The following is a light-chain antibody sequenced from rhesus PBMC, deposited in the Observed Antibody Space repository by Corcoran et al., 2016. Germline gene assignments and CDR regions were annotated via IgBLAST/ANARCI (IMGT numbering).Light chain of an antibody. J-gene: IGKJ1*01. Sequence: DIQMTQSPSSLSASVGDTVTITCRASQSISSWLDWYQQKPGKAPKLLIYKASNLQSGVPSRFSGSGSGTDFTLTISSLQPEDFATYYCLQYSSSPWTFGQETKVDIK. CDR1: QSISSW. CDR3: LQYSSSPWT. CDR2: KAS. V-gene: IGKV1-22*01.